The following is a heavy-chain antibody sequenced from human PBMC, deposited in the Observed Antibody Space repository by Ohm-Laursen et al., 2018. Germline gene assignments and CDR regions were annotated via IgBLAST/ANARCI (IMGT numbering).Heavy chain of an antibody. Sequence: SLRLSCTAAGFSFTDYYMSWIRQAPGKGLEWVSYISGSGTTISYAESVKGRFTISRDNAKNSLYLQMNSLRAEDTALYYCAKADSQLLYAYFDYWGQGTLVTVSS. J-gene: IGHJ4*02. D-gene: IGHD2-2*02. CDR3: AKADSQLLYAYFDY. V-gene: IGHV3-11*01. CDR1: GFSFTDYY. CDR2: ISGSGTTI.